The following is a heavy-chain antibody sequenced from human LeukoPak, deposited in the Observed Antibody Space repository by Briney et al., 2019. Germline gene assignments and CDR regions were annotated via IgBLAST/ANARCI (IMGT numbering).Heavy chain of an antibody. CDR2: IDGSGTNT. Sequence: GGSLRLSCAGSGFTFSSYGMSWVRQAPGKGLEWVSAIDGSGTNTLYADSVEGRFTISRDNSKNTAYLQMNSLRAEDTAIYYCAKRPARPKPFDCRGQGTLVTVSS. D-gene: IGHD1-14*01. CDR1: GFTFSSYG. V-gene: IGHV3-23*01. CDR3: AKRPARPKPFDC. J-gene: IGHJ4*02.